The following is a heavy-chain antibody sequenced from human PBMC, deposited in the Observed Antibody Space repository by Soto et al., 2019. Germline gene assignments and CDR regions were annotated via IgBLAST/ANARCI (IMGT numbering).Heavy chain of an antibody. CDR2: IYYSGST. V-gene: IGHV4-61*01. CDR3: ARGGMTTVTNYYYYYGMDV. D-gene: IGHD4-17*01. Sequence: SETLSLTCTVSGVSVSSGSYYWSWIRQPPGKGLEWIGYIYYSGSTNYNPSLKSRVTISVDTSKNQFSLKLSSVTAADTAVYYCARGGMTTVTNYYYYYGMDVWGQGTTVTVSS. J-gene: IGHJ6*02. CDR1: GVSVSSGSYY.